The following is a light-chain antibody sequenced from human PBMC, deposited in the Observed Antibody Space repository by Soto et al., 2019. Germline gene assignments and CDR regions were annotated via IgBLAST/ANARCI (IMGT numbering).Light chain of an antibody. CDR2: XXX. CDR1: SSDVGGYNY. V-gene: IGLV2-8*01. J-gene: IGLJ1*01. Sequence: PRSACGYPGQSAAISCTRTSSDVGGYNYVSWYQQHPRKASKLIIXXXXKRPAGVPHRFSGSKSGNTASLTVSGLQADDEADYYCSSYAGSSNVFGTGTKVTVL. CDR3: SSYAGSSNV.